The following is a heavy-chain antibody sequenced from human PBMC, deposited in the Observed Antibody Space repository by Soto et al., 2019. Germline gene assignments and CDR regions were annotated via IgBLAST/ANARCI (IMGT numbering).Heavy chain of an antibody. D-gene: IGHD1-1*01. J-gene: IGHJ5*02. V-gene: IGHV4-31*03. CDR2: IDSSGST. Sequence: QVQLQESGPGLVKPSQTLSLTCTVSGGSISSGGYYWIWIRQHPGKGLEWIGYIDSSGSTYYNPSLKSRVTISVDTSKNQFSLKVSSVTAADTAVYYCARGKLERSRCICFDPWGQGTLVTVSS. CDR3: ARGKLERSRCICFDP. CDR1: GGSISSGGYY.